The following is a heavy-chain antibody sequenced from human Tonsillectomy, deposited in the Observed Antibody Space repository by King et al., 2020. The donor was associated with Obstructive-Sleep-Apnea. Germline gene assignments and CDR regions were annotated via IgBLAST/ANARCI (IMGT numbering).Heavy chain of an antibody. V-gene: IGHV4-4*02. J-gene: IGHJ4*02. D-gene: IGHD2/OR15-2a*01. Sequence: QLQESGPGLVKPSGTLSLTCAVSGGSISSTNWWGWVRQPPGKGLEWIGEIYHSGSTNYNPSLKNRVTISIDKSENQFSLKLTSMTAADTAVYYCASGNSTSPGYWGQGTLVTVSS. CDR2: IYHSGST. CDR3: ASGNSTSPGY. CDR1: GGSISSTNW.